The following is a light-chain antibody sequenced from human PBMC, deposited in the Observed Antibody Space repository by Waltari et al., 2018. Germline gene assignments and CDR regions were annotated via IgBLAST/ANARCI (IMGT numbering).Light chain of an antibody. Sequence: QSALTQPASVSGSPGQSTTISCPGTSRDVGSYHLVPWYQQYPGKAPKLMIYEVIHRTSGVSNRFSGSKSGNTASLTISGLQAEDEADYYCCSYGGSGTYVMFGGGTKVTVL. V-gene: IGLV2-23*02. J-gene: IGLJ3*02. CDR2: EVI. CDR3: CSYGGSGTYVM. CDR1: SRDVGSYHL.